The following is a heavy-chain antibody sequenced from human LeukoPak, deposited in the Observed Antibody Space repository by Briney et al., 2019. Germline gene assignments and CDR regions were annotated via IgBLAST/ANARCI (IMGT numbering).Heavy chain of an antibody. CDR1: GGSVSSGSYY. J-gene: IGHJ4*02. Sequence: SETLSLTCTVSGGSVSSGSYYWSWIRQPPGKGLEWSGYVYYTGSTNYNPSLRSRVTMSLGTSKNQFSLKLSSVTAADTAVYYCARSPSGNYLSFDFWGQGTLVTVSS. CDR3: ARSPSGNYLSFDF. V-gene: IGHV4-61*01. CDR2: VYYTGST. D-gene: IGHD1-26*01.